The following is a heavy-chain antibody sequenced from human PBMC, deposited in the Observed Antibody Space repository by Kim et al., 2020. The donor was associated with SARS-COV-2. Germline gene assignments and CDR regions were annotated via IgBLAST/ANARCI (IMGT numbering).Heavy chain of an antibody. CDR2: ISSSSSYI. Sequence: GGSLRLSCAASGFTFSSYSMNWVRQAPGKGLEWVSSISSSSSYIYYADSVKGRFTISRDNAKNSLYLQMNSLRAEDTAVYYCARDPTDYDYVWGSYAGTGNWFDPWGQGTLVTVSS. V-gene: IGHV3-21*01. CDR3: ARDPTDYDYVWGSYAGTGNWFDP. J-gene: IGHJ5*02. CDR1: GFTFSSYS. D-gene: IGHD3-16*01.